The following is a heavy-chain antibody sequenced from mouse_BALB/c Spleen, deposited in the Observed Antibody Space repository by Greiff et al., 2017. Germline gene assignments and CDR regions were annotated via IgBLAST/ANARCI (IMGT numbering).Heavy chain of an antibody. D-gene: IGHD1-1*01. V-gene: IGHV5-2*01. Sequence: VQLKESGGGLVQPGESLKLSCESNEYEFPSHDMSWVRKTPEKRLELVAAINSDGGSTYYPDTMERRFIISRDNTKKTLYLKMSSLRSEDTALYYCARHGHYYYGSSSYFDVWGAGTTVTVSS. J-gene: IGHJ1*01. CDR1: EYEFPSHD. CDR2: INSDGGST. CDR3: ARHGHYYYGSSSYFDV.